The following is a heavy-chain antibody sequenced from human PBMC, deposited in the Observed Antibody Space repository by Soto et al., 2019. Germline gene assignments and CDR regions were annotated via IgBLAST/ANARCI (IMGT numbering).Heavy chain of an antibody. V-gene: IGHV4-34*01. CDR1: GGSFSGYY. J-gene: IGHJ6*02. Sequence: SETLSLTCAVYGGSFSGYYWSWIRQPPGKGLEWIGEINHSGSTNYNPSLKSRVTISVDTSKKQFSLNLSSVTAADTAVYYCARHRDAYGDNYYYYYGMDVWGQGTTVTVSS. CDR3: ARHRDAYGDNYYYYYGMDV. D-gene: IGHD4-17*01. CDR2: INHSGST.